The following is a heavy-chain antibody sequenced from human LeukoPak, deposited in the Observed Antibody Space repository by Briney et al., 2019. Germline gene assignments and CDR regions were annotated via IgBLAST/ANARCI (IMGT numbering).Heavy chain of an antibody. CDR3: AKAGRGQEYYFDY. J-gene: IGHJ4*02. V-gene: IGHV3-30*18. CDR2: ISYDGSNK. D-gene: IGHD2-15*01. CDR1: GFTFSSYG. Sequence: GGSLRLSCAASGFTFSSYGMHWVRQAPGKGLEWVAVISYDGSNKYYADSVKGRFTISRDNSKNTLYLQMNSLRAEDTAVYYCAKAGRGQEYYFDYWGQGTLVTASS.